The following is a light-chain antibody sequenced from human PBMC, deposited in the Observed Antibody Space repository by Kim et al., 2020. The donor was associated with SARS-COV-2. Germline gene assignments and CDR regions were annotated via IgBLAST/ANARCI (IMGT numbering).Light chain of an antibody. Sequence: ENVLTQSPATLSLSPGQRATVSCRASQSVASRYFAWFQQRPGQSPRLLIYGASIRATGISDRFSATGSGTDFTLTISSLEPEDFALYYCLRYGSAPYTFGQGTKLEI. CDR3: LRYGSAPYT. CDR2: GAS. V-gene: IGKV3-20*01. J-gene: IGKJ2*01. CDR1: QSVASRY.